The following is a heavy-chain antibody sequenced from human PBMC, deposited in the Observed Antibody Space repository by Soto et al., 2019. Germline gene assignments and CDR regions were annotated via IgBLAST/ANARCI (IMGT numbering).Heavy chain of an antibody. CDR3: ARSSGGNFGIIIEGTNWFAP. V-gene: IGHV1-46*01. J-gene: IGHJ5*02. Sequence: ASVKVSCKAPRDTFTSYYINWVRQAPGQGLEWMGVIDPHGGSTAYAQKFKGRVTLTRDTSASTVYMEVSSLTSEDTAMYYCARSSGGNFGIIIEGTNWFAPWGQGTLVTVSS. CDR2: IDPHGGST. D-gene: IGHD1-26*01. CDR1: RDTFTSYY.